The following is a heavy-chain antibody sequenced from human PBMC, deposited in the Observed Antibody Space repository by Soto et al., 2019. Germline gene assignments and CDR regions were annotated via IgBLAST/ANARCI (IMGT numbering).Heavy chain of an antibody. CDR2: IDPSDSYT. CDR3: ATQVAYYDILTGAGLGYYYYGMDV. Sequence: GESLKLSCKGSGYRFTSYWISWVRQMPGKGLEWMGRIDPSDSYTNYSPSFQGHVTISADKSISTAYLQWSSLKASDTAMYYCATQVAYYDILTGAGLGYYYYGMDVWGQGTTVTVSS. CDR1: GYRFTSYW. V-gene: IGHV5-10-1*01. D-gene: IGHD3-9*01. J-gene: IGHJ6*02.